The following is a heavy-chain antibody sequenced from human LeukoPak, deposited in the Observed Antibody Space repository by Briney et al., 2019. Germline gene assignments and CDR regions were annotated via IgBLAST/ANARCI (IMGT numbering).Heavy chain of an antibody. CDR2: ISAYNGNT. CDR1: GYTFTSYG. Sequence: ASVKVSCKASGYTFTSYGISWVRQAPGQGLEWMGWISAYNGNTNYAQKFQGRVTMTEDTSTDTAYMELSSLRSEDTAVYYCAATGYSSGWYVGGNWFDPWGQGTLVTVSS. D-gene: IGHD6-19*01. V-gene: IGHV1-18*01. CDR3: AATGYSSGWYVGGNWFDP. J-gene: IGHJ5*02.